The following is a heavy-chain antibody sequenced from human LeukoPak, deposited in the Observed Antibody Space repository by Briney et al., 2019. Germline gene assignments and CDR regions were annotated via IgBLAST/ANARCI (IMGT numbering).Heavy chain of an antibody. D-gene: IGHD5-18*01. V-gene: IGHV4-61*02. Sequence: SQTLSLTCTASGGSISSGSYYWSWIRQPAGKGLEWIGRIYTSGSTNYNPSLKGRVTISVDTSKNQISLKLSSVTAADTAVYYCARAHGYSYGHFDYWGQGTLVTVSS. CDR2: IYTSGST. CDR3: ARAHGYSYGHFDY. J-gene: IGHJ4*02. CDR1: GGSISSGSYY.